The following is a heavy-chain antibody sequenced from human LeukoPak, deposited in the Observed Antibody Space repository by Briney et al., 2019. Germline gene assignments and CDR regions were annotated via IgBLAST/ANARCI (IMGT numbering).Heavy chain of an antibody. CDR2: IYYSGST. V-gene: IGHV4-59*01. CDR3: ARDGAGTDY. J-gene: IGHJ4*02. D-gene: IGHD6-19*01. Sequence: GLEWIGYIYYSGSTNYNPSLKSRVTISVDTSKNQFSLKLSSVTAADTAVYYCARDGAGTDYWGQGTLVTVSS.